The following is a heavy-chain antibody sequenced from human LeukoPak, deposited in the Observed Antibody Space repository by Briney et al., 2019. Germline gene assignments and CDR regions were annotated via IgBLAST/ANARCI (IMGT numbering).Heavy chain of an antibody. J-gene: IGHJ6*02. V-gene: IGHV4-39*07. CDR3: ARDSRIAVAGYYYYYGMDV. CDR1: GGSISSSSYY. D-gene: IGHD6-19*01. Sequence: SETLSLTCTVSGGSISSSSYYWGWIRQPPGEGLEWIGSIYYSGSTYYNPSLKSRVTISADTSKNQFSLKLSSVTAADTAVYYCARDSRIAVAGYYYYYGMDVWGQGTTVTVSS. CDR2: IYYSGST.